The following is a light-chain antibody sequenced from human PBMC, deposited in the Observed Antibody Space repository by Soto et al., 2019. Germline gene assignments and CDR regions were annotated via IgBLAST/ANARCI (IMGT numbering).Light chain of an antibody. CDR2: GNS. Sequence: QSVLTQPPSVSGAPGQRVTISCTGSSSNIGAGYDVHWYQQLPGTAPKLLISGNSNRPSGVPDRFSGSKSGTSASLAITGLKAEDEADYYCQSYDSSLSGSYVFGTGTKVTVL. J-gene: IGLJ1*01. V-gene: IGLV1-40*01. CDR3: QSYDSSLSGSYV. CDR1: SSNIGAGYD.